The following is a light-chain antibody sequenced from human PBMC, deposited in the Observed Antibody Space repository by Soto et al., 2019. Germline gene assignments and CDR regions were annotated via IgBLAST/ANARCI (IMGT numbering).Light chain of an antibody. Sequence: DIVLTQSPGTLSLSPGERATLSCRASQSVSSNYLAWYQQKPGQAPRLLIYGASTRATGIPARFSGSGSGTEFTLTISSLQSEDFAVYYCQQYNNWPPITFGGGTKVDIK. J-gene: IGKJ4*01. CDR3: QQYNNWPPIT. V-gene: IGKV3-15*01. CDR1: QSVSSNY. CDR2: GAS.